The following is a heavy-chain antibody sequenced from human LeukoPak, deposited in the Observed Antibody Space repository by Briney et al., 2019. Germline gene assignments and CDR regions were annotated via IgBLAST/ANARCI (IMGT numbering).Heavy chain of an antibody. J-gene: IGHJ4*02. CDR2: ISYEGSNK. D-gene: IGHD3-9*01. Sequence: GRSLRLSCAAAGFTFSSYAMRWVRQAPGKGLGRVAVISYEGSNKYYADSVKGRVTISRDNSKNTLYLQMNRLRAEDTPVYYCARVRYVILSGYYWGVFHYWGQGTLVTVSS. CDR3: ARVRYVILSGYYWGVFHY. V-gene: IGHV3-30-3*01. CDR1: GFTFSSYA.